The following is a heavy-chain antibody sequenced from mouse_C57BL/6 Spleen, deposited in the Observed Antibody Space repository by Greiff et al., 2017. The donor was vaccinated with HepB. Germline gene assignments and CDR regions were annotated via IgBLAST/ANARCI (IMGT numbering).Heavy chain of an antibody. CDR3: ARQESTTVVAKEEYYAMDY. D-gene: IGHD1-1*01. V-gene: IGHV5-17*01. CDR1: GFTFSDYG. J-gene: IGHJ4*01. CDR2: ISSGSSTN. Sequence: EVMLVESGGGLVKPGGSLKLSCAASGFTFSDYGMHWVRQAPEKGLEWVAYISSGSSTNYYADTVKGRFTISRDNAKNTLFLQMTSLRSEDTAMEYCARQESTTVVAKEEYYAMDYWGQGTSVTVSS.